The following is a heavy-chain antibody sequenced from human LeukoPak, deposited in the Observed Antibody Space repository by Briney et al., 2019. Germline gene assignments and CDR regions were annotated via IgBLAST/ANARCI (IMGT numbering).Heavy chain of an antibody. Sequence: PGGSLRLSCAASGFTFSSYGMHWVRQAPGKGLEWVAFIRYDGSNKYYADSVKGRFTISRDNSKNTLYLQMNSLRAEDTAVYYCARDQIREDTAMVFGLWGRGTLVTVSS. CDR2: IRYDGSNK. CDR3: ARDQIREDTAMVFGL. CDR1: GFTFSSYG. J-gene: IGHJ2*01. V-gene: IGHV3-30*02. D-gene: IGHD5-18*01.